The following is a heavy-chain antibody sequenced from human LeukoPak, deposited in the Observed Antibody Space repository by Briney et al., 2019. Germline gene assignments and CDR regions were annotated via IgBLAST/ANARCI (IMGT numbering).Heavy chain of an antibody. J-gene: IGHJ4*02. D-gene: IGHD5-24*01. CDR1: GGSISSGGYS. CDR3: ARGGGDGYSFDY. Sequence: SETLSLTCAVSGGSISSGGYSWSWIRQPPGKGLEWIEYIYHSGSTYYNPSLKSRVTISVDRSKNQFSLKLSSVTAADTAVYYCARGGGDGYSFDYWGQGTLVTVSS. CDR2: IYHSGST. V-gene: IGHV4-30-2*01.